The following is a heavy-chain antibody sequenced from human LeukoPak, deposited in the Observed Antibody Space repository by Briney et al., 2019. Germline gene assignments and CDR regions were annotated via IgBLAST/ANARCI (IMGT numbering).Heavy chain of an antibody. CDR2: ISAYNRKT. V-gene: IGHV1-18*01. CDR1: GYTFTNYG. Sequence: GASVKGSCKASGYTFTNYGISWVRQAPGQGLEWVGWISAYNRKTNYAQKLQGRVTMTTDTSTTTAYMELRSLRSDDTAVYYCARVLGFRPDTLKGSDYWGQGTLVTVSS. CDR3: ARVLGFRPDTLKGSDY. J-gene: IGHJ4*02.